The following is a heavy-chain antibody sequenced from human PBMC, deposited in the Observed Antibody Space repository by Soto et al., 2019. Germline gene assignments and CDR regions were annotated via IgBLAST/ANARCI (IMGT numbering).Heavy chain of an antibody. CDR1: GASINNNDYY. D-gene: IGHD3-22*01. CDR2: VYYSGTT. Sequence: TLSLTCTVSGASINNNDYYWSWIRQTPGKGLEWIGYVYYSGTTDYIPSLKSRLSMSIDKSQNQFTLRLNSVTAAETATYYCARMSYFYDKWYGDLWGRATL. J-gene: IGHJ2*01. V-gene: IGHV4-30-4*01. CDR3: ARMSYFYDKWYGDL.